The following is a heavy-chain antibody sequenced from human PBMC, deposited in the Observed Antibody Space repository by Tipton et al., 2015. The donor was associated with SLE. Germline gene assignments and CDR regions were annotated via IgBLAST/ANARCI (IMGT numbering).Heavy chain of an antibody. CDR3: AAQPRPLTHSDSSAYDF. D-gene: IGHD3-22*01. Sequence: GLVKPSETLSLTCTVSRDSFSSHYYSWIRQPPGKGLEWIGYIYDSGNANYNPSLRSRATLSVDTSTKQVFLRLSSVTTADTAMYYCAAQPRPLTHSDSSAYDFWGQGTLVTVSS. V-gene: IGHV4-59*11. J-gene: IGHJ4*02. CDR2: IYDSGNA. CDR1: RDSFSSHY.